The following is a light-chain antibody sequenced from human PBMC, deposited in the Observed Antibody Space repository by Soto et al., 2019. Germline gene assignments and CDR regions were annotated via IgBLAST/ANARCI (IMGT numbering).Light chain of an antibody. CDR1: QSISSW. CDR3: QHYNSYPEA. V-gene: IGKV1-5*03. J-gene: IGKJ1*01. CDR2: KAS. Sequence: DIQLTQSPSSLSASVGDRVTITCRASQSISSWLAWYRQKTGKDPKLLIYKASTLKSGVPSRFSGSGSGTEFNLTISRLQTDDFATYYCQHYNSYPEAFGQGTKVDIK.